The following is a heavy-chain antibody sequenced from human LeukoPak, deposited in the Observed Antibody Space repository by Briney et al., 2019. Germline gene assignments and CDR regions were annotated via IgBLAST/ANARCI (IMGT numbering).Heavy chain of an antibody. Sequence: GGSLRLSCAASGFTFSSYAMSWVRQAPGKGLEWFSAISGSGGSTYYADSVKGRFTISRDNSKNTLYLQMNSLRAEDTAVYYCAKTYYDFWSGYYFDYWGQGTLVTVSS. CDR3: AKTYYDFWSGYYFDY. D-gene: IGHD3-3*01. CDR1: GFTFSSYA. CDR2: ISGSGGST. J-gene: IGHJ4*02. V-gene: IGHV3-23*01.